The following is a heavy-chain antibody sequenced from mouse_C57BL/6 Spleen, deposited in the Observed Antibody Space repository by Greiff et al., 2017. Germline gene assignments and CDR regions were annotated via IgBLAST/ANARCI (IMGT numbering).Heavy chain of an antibody. J-gene: IGHJ2*01. CDR3: ARGGLGQGGY. V-gene: IGHV1-52*01. D-gene: IGHD3-3*01. Sequence: QVQLQQPGAELVRPGSSVKLSCKASGYTFTSYWMHWVKQRPIQGLEWIGNIDPSDSETHYNQKFKDKATLTVDKSSSTAYMQLSSLTSEDSAVDYCARGGLGQGGYWGQGTTLTVSS. CDR1: GYTFTSYW. CDR2: IDPSDSET.